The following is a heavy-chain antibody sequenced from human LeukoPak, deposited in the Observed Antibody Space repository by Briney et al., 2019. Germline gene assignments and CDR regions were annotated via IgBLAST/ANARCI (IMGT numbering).Heavy chain of an antibody. CDR1: GFTFSSYG. CDR2: IWYDGSNK. CDR3: TREGGAEVNWFDP. D-gene: IGHD3-16*01. Sequence: GGSLRLSCAASGFTFSSYGMHWVRQAPGKGLEWVAIIWYDGSNKYYADSVKGRFTISRDNPKNTLYLQMNSLRAEDTAVYYCTREGGAEVNWFDPWGQGTLVTVSS. J-gene: IGHJ5*02. V-gene: IGHV3-33*01.